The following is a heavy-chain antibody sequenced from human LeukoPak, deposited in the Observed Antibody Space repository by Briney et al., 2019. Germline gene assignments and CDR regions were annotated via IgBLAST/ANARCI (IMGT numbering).Heavy chain of an antibody. CDR2: IRNDGSNT. D-gene: IGHD1-26*01. CDR1: GFSFSSYG. CDR3: ARDGVAELMSALDY. Sequence: GGSLRLSCAASGFSFSSYGMHWLRQAPGKGLEWVAFIRNDGSNTYYADSVKGRFTISRDNSKDTLYLQMNSLRAEDTAVYYCARDGVAELMSALDYWGQGILVTVSS. J-gene: IGHJ4*02. V-gene: IGHV3-30*02.